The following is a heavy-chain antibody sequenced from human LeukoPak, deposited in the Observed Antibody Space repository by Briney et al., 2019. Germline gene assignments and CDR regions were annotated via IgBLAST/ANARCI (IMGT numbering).Heavy chain of an antibody. CDR3: ARVGPPDCSSTSCYEAHFDY. V-gene: IGHV4-31*03. D-gene: IGHD2-2*01. Sequence: SETLSLTCTVSGGSISSGGYYWSWIRQHPGKGLEWIGYIYYSGSTYYNPSLKSRVTISVDTSKNQSSLKLSSVAAADTAVYYCARVGPPDCSSTSCYEAHFDYWGQGTLVTVSS. CDR2: IYYSGST. CDR1: GGSISSGGYY. J-gene: IGHJ4*02.